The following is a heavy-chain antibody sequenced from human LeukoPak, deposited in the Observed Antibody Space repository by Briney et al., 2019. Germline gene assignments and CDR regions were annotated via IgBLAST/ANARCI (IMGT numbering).Heavy chain of an antibody. CDR1: GFTFSTYN. J-gene: IGHJ3*02. CDR3: ARGGGVLWFGELFGAFDI. Sequence: GGSLRLSCAASGFTFSTYNMNWVRQAPGKGLEWVSYISSSSTTIYYADSVKGRFTISRDNAKNSLFLQMTSLRAEDTAMYYCARGGGVLWFGELFGAFDIWGQGTMVTVSS. CDR2: ISSSSTTI. D-gene: IGHD3-10*01. V-gene: IGHV3-48*04.